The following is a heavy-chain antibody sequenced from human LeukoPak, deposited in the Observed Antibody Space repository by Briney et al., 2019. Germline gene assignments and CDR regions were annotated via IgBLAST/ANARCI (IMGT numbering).Heavy chain of an antibody. J-gene: IGHJ3*02. CDR1: GYTFTGYY. CDR3: AREDYDSSGYYKGAFDI. D-gene: IGHD3-22*01. CDR2: INPNSGGT. Sequence: GASVKVSCKASGYTFTGYYMHWVRQAPGQGLEWMGRINPNSGGTSYAQKFQGRVTMTRDTSTSTVYMELSSLRSEDTAVYYCAREDYDSSGYYKGAFDIWGQGTMVTVSS. V-gene: IGHV1-2*06.